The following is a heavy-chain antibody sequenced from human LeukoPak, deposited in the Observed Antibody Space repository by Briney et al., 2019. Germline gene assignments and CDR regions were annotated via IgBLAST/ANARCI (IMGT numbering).Heavy chain of an antibody. D-gene: IGHD6-19*01. J-gene: IGHJ4*02. CDR1: GFTVSSNY. CDR3: ARSRGVVAGEFDY. V-gene: IGHV3-53*01. Sequence: VGSLRLSCAASGFTVSSNYMSWVRQAPGKGLEWVSVIYSGGSTYYADSVKGRFTISRDNSKNTLYLQMNSLRAEDTAVYYCARSRGVVAGEFDYWGQGTLVTVSS. CDR2: IYSGGST.